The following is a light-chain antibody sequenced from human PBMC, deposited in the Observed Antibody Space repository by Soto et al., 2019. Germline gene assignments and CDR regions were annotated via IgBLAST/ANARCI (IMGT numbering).Light chain of an antibody. Sequence: EIVLTHSPGTLSLSPGEIATLSCRASQSGSSSYLAWYQQKPGQAPRLLISDASSRATGLPDRFSGSGSGTDFTLTISRLEPEDFAVYYCQQYGSSGTFGQGTKVDIK. J-gene: IGKJ1*01. V-gene: IGKV3-20*01. CDR1: QSGSSSY. CDR2: DAS. CDR3: QQYGSSGT.